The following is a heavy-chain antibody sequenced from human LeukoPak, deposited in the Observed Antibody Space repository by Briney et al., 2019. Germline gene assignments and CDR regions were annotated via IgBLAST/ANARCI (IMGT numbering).Heavy chain of an antibody. D-gene: IGHD3-3*01. CDR1: GGSISSYY. V-gene: IGHV4-59*01. J-gene: IGHJ6*03. CDR2: IYYSGST. Sequence: PSETLSLTCTVSGGSISSYYWSWIRQPPGKGLEWIWYIYYSGSTNYNPSLKSRVTISVDTSKNQFSLNLSSVTAADTAVYYCARDVTIFGVAYYMAIWGKGTTVTVSS. CDR3: ARDVTIFGVAYYMAI.